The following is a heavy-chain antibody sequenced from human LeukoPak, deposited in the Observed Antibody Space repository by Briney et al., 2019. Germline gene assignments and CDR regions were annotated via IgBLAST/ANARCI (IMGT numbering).Heavy chain of an antibody. J-gene: IGHJ5*02. CDR3: ARDMCSGGSCYSQEPELRFDP. CDR1: GYTFTSYA. Sequence: GASVKVSCKASGYTFTSYAMHWVRQAPGQRLEWMGWINAGNGNTKYSQKFQGRVTITRDTSASTAYMELSSLRSEDTAVYYCARDMCSGGSCYSQEPELRFDPWGQGTLVTVSS. D-gene: IGHD2-15*01. CDR2: INAGNGNT. V-gene: IGHV1-3*01.